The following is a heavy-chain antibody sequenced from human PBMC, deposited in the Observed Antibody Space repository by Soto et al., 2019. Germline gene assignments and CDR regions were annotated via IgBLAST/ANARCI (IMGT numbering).Heavy chain of an antibody. J-gene: IGHJ4*02. CDR2: IKQDGSEK. CDR3: AGGSGWLETD. CDR1: GFTFSTYW. Sequence: EVQLVESGGGLVQPGGSLRLSCAASGFTFSTYWMSWVRQAPGKGLEWVANIKQDGSEKYYVDSVKGRFTISRDNGKNSVYLQMNSLRGDDTAVYYCAGGSGWLETDWGQGTLVTASS. D-gene: IGHD6-19*01. V-gene: IGHV3-7*04.